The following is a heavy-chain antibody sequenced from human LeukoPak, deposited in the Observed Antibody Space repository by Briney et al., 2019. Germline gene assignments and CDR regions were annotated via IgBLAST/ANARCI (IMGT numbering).Heavy chain of an antibody. D-gene: IGHD2-2*01. V-gene: IGHV1-24*01. CDR3: ATPGPPHCSSTSCYTALKRYCEY. CDR1: GYTLTELS. Sequence: GASVKVSCKVSGYTLTELSIHWVRQAPGKGGEWRGGFDPEGGETIYAQKFQGRVTMTEDASTDTAYMELSSLRSEDTAVYYCATPGPPHCSSTSCYTALKRYCEYWGQGTLVTVSS. CDR2: FDPEGGET. J-gene: IGHJ4*02.